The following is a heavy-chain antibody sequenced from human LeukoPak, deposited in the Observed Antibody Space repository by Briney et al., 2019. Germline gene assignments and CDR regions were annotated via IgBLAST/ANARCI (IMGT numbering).Heavy chain of an antibody. J-gene: IGHJ4*02. CDR3: ARDGKQWLVRAHFDY. CDR2: LNPDSGGT. D-gene: IGHD6-19*01. CDR1: GYTFTGYY. Sequence: ASVKVSCKASGYTFTGYYMHWVRQAPGQGLEWMGWLNPDSGGTNYAQKFQGRVTMTRDTSISTAYMELSRLRSDDTAVYYCARDGKQWLVRAHFDYWGQGTLVTVSS. V-gene: IGHV1-2*02.